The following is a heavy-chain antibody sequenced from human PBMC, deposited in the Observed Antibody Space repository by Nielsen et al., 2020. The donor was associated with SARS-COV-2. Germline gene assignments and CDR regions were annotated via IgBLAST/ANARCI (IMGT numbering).Heavy chain of an antibody. V-gene: IGHV4-30-2*01. Sequence: SETLSLTCAVSGGSISGGGYSWSWIRQPPGKGLEWIGYIYHSGSTYYSPSLKSRVTISVDRSKNQFSLKLSSVTAADTAVYYCASMVRGVRGALDYWGQGTLVTVSS. CDR1: GGSISGGGYS. CDR2: IYHSGST. CDR3: ASMVRGVRGALDY. J-gene: IGHJ4*02. D-gene: IGHD3-10*01.